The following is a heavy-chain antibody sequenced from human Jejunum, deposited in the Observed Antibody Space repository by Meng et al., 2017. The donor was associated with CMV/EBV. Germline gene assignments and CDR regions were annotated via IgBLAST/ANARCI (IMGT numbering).Heavy chain of an antibody. CDR3: SNTRLSSSRWSPVHY. CDR2: IQPSGHP. CDR1: GYICTTYC. Sequence: PQVQYGAGVGRPWHSVTALCRSSGYICTTYCIHWVPQVPRQALEWMGEIQPSGHPGYAQNCQARITLTTEKSTTTVYITPSSLSSLDAAVSYWSNTRLSSSRWSPVHYWGQGTLVTVSS. J-gene: IGHJ4*02. D-gene: IGHD6-13*01. V-gene: IGHV1-46*01.